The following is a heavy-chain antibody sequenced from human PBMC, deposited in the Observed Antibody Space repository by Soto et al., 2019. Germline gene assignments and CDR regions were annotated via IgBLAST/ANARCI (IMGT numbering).Heavy chain of an antibody. V-gene: IGHV4-4*07. D-gene: IGHD6-13*01. Sequence: SETLSLTCTVSGGSISSYYWSWIRQPAGKGMEWIGRIHTTDGTNYNPSLKSRVTMSIDTSNNQFSLKLSSLTAADTAVYYCARALSSSAGLYFDFWGQGTLVTVSS. CDR2: IHTTDGT. J-gene: IGHJ4*02. CDR1: GGSISSYY. CDR3: ARALSSSAGLYFDF.